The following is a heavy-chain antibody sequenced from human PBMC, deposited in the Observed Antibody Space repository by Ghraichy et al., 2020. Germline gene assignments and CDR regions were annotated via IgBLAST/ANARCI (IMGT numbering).Heavy chain of an antibody. V-gene: IGHV3-48*02. CDR2: STSSSKTK. CDR3: ARGSRVVRFFYYDGMDV. D-gene: IGHD4-23*01. CDR1: GFSFSDYS. Sequence: GGSLRLSCVGSGFSFSDYSLNWVRQSPGKGLEWVSYSTSSSKTKSYADSVKGRFTISRDNARNSLYLQMNSLRDEDTAVYYCARGSRVVRFFYYDGMDVWGQGTTVTVSS. J-gene: IGHJ6*02.